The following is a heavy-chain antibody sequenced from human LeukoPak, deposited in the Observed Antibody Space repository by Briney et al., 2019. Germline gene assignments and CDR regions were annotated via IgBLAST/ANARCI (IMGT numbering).Heavy chain of an antibody. CDR3: ARDLSGSLYFDY. D-gene: IGHD3-10*01. Sequence: PSETLSLTCTVSGGSISSGGYYWSWIRQHPGKGLEWIGRLYPSGSSDYNPSLKSRVTMSVDTSKNQFSLKVTSVTAADTAIYYCARDLSGSLYFDYWGQGILVTVSA. CDR2: LYPSGSS. V-gene: IGHV4-61*08. J-gene: IGHJ4*02. CDR1: GGSISSGGYY.